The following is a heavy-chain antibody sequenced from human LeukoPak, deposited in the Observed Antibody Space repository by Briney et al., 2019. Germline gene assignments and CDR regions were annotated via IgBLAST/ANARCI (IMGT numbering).Heavy chain of an antibody. D-gene: IGHD3-10*01. CDR1: GFTFDDYA. CDR2: ISWNSGSI. Sequence: GGSLRLSCAASGFTFDDYAMHWVRQAPGKGLEWVSGISWNSGSIGYADSVKGRFTISRDNAKNSLYLQMNSLRAEDTALYYCAKDLTMVRRRDYYYGMDVWGQGTTVTVSS. CDR3: AKDLTMVRRRDYYYGMDV. J-gene: IGHJ6*02. V-gene: IGHV3-9*01.